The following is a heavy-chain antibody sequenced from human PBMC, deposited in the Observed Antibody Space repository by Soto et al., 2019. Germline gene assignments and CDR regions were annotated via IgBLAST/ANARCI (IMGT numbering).Heavy chain of an antibody. CDR2: ISAYNGNT. CDR1: GYTFTSYG. V-gene: IGHV1-18*01. D-gene: IGHD2-21*02. CDR3: ARTYCGGDCYSDEYYFDY. Sequence: QVQLVQSGAEVKKPGASVKVSCKASGYTFTSYGISWVRQAPGQGLEWMGWISAYNGNTNYAQKLQGRVTMTTDTSTSRAYMELRSLRSDDTAVYYCARTYCGGDCYSDEYYFDYWGQGTLVTVSS. J-gene: IGHJ4*02.